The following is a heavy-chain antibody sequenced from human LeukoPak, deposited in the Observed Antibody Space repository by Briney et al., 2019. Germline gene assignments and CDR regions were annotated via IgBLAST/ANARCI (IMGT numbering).Heavy chain of an antibody. CDR2: ISSSSSYI. Sequence: PGGSLRLSCAASGFTFSSYSMNWVRQAPGKGLEWVSSISSSSSYIYYADSVKGRFTISRDNSKNTLYLQMNSLRAEDTAVYYCARDRRGRGNFYYYYGMDVWGQGTTVTVSS. CDR3: ARDRRGRGNFYYYYGMDV. V-gene: IGHV3-21*01. D-gene: IGHD1-1*01. J-gene: IGHJ6*02. CDR1: GFTFSSYS.